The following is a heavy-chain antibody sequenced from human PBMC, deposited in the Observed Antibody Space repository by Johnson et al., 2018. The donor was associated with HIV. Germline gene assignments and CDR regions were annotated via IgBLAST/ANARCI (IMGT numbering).Heavy chain of an antibody. CDR1: GFTFSSYA. CDR3: ARDSTPWGGDYVGYAFDL. Sequence: VQLVESGGGVVQPGRSQRLSCAASGFTFSSYAMNWVRQAPGKGLEWVSYISSTKNTIYYADSVKGRFTISRDNAKNSLYLQMSSLRAEDTAVYFCARDSTPWGGDYVGYAFDLWGQGTMVTVSS. J-gene: IGHJ3*01. V-gene: IGHV3-48*03. D-gene: IGHD4-17*01. CDR2: ISSTKNTI.